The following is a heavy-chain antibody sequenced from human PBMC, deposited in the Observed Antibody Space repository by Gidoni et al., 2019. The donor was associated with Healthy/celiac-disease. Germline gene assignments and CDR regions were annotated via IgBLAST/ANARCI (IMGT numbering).Heavy chain of an antibody. V-gene: IGHV3-73*02. D-gene: IGHD4-17*01. CDR1: GFTFSGSA. CDR2: IRSKANSYAT. Sequence: EVQLVESGGGLVQPGGSLKLSCAASGFTFSGSAMHWVRQASGKGLGWVGRIRSKANSYATAYAASVKGRFTISRDDSKNTAYLQMNSLKTEDTAVYYCTRPSYGDYADYWGQGTLVTVSS. CDR3: TRPSYGDYADY. J-gene: IGHJ4*02.